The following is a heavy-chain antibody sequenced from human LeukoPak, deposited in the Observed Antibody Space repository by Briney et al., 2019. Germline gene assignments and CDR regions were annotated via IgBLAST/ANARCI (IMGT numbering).Heavy chain of an antibody. CDR1: GGSISSYD. J-gene: IGHJ3*02. D-gene: IGHD3-9*01. Sequence: SETLSLTCTVSGGSISSYDWSWIRQPPGKGLEWIGYISYSGSTGYNPSLKSRVTISVDTSKNQFSLKLTSVTAADTAVYYCARGFYEILTGYFEGFDIWGQGTMVTVSS. CDR3: ARGFYEILTGYFEGFDI. CDR2: ISYSGST. V-gene: IGHV4-59*01.